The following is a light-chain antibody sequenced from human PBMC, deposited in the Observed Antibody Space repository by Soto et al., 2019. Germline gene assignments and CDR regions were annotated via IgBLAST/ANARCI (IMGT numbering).Light chain of an antibody. V-gene: IGKV3-20*01. Sequence: EILLTQSPGTLSLSPGERTALSCRASQDVRSMHLAWYQQKPGQAPRLLIYGASTRASGIPERFSGSGSGTDFTLTISRLEPGDFAVYYCQVFGTSPLFAFGPGTKVEVK. CDR2: GAS. J-gene: IGKJ3*01. CDR1: QDVRSMH. CDR3: QVFGTSPLFA.